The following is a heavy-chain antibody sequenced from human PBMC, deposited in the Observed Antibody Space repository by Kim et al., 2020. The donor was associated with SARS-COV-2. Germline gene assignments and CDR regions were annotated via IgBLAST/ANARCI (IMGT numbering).Heavy chain of an antibody. V-gene: IGHV3-7*05. J-gene: IGHJ4*02. CDR3: AAGRGWRIDF. CDR2: IKKDGSER. Sequence: GGSLRLSCAVSGLTFSDYWVNWVRQAPGKGLEWVSNIKKDGSERNYVDSVKGRFTISRDNAKNLVFLQVNTLTADDSAVYFCAAGRGWRIDFWGQGTLVTVSS. CDR1: GLTFSDYW. D-gene: IGHD6-19*01.